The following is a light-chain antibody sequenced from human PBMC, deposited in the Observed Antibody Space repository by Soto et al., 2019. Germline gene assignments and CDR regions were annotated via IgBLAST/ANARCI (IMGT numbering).Light chain of an antibody. CDR3: QQDDNSRWT. Sequence: EIVLTQSPGTLSLSPGERATLSCGASQSVGSTNLAWYQQKPGQAPRLLIYGTSSRPIGIPDRFSGSGSGTDFTLTISRLEPEDFAVYYCQQDDNSRWTF. CDR1: QSVGSTN. J-gene: IGKJ1*01. CDR2: GTS. V-gene: IGKV3-20*01.